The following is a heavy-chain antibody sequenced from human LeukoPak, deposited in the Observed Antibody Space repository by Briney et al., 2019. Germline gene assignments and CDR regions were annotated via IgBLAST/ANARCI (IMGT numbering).Heavy chain of an antibody. J-gene: IGHJ3*02. CDR3: AREADSSRWYGDAFDI. CDR2: IYYSGST. V-gene: IGHV4-59*01. Sequence: PSETLSLTCTVSGGSISSYYWSCIRQPPEKGLEWIGYIYYSGSTNYNPSLKSRVTISVDTSKNQFSLKLSSVTAADTAVYYCAREADSSRWYGDAFDIWGQGTMVTVSS. CDR1: GGSISSYY. D-gene: IGHD6-19*01.